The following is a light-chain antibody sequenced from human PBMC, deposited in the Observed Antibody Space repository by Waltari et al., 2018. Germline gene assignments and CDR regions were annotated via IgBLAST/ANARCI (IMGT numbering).Light chain of an antibody. V-gene: IGLV2-18*02. J-gene: IGLJ2*01. CDR2: EVT. CDR3: SSYTTSSTVI. Sequence: WYQQFPGTAPKPWIYEVTNRPSGFPDRFSGSKSGYTASLAISGLQPEDEADYYCSSYTTSSTVIFGGGTKLTVL.